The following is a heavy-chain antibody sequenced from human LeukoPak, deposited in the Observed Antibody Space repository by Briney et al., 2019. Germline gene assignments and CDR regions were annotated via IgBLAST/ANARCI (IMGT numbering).Heavy chain of an antibody. V-gene: IGHV1-18*04. J-gene: IGHJ3*02. CDR1: GYTFTDYY. Sequence: ATVKISCKVSGYTFTDYYMHWVQQAPGQGLEWMGWISAYNGNTNYAQKLQGRVTMTTDTSTSTAYMELRSLRSDDTAVYYCARPYRSDYVAPRDAFDIWGQGTMVTVSS. D-gene: IGHD4-17*01. CDR2: ISAYNGNT. CDR3: ARPYRSDYVAPRDAFDI.